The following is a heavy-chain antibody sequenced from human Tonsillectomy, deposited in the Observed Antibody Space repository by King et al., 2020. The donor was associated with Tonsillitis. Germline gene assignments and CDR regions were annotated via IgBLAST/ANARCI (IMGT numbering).Heavy chain of an antibody. V-gene: IGHV1-2*02. Sequence: VQLVESGAEVKKPGASVKVSCKASGFTFTGYYMHWVRQAPGQGLEWMGWINPNSVGTNYAQKFQGRVTMTRDTSISTAYMELSRLGSDDTAVYYCARDLDYGDFGHAFDIWGQGTMLTVSS. D-gene: IGHD4-17*01. CDR2: INPNSVGT. CDR3: ARDLDYGDFGHAFDI. CDR1: GFTFTGYY. J-gene: IGHJ3*02.